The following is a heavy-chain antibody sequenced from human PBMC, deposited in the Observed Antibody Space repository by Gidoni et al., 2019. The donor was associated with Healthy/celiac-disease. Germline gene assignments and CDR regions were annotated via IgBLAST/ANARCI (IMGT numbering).Heavy chain of an antibody. CDR3: ARDQDAMVRGVITDYYGMDV. J-gene: IGHJ6*02. D-gene: IGHD3-10*01. CDR2: IIPILGIA. Sequence: QVQLVQSGAEVKKPGSSVKVSCKASGGTFSSYAIRWVRQAPGQGLEWMGRIIPILGIANYAQKFQGRVTITAYKSTSTAYMELSSLRSEDTAVYYCARDQDAMVRGVITDYYGMDVWGQGTTVTVSS. V-gene: IGHV1-69*04. CDR1: GGTFSSYA.